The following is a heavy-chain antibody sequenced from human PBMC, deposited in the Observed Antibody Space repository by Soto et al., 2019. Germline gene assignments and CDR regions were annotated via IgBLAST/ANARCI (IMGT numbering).Heavy chain of an antibody. CDR1: GFTFSSYA. D-gene: IGHD6-19*01. J-gene: IGHJ4*02. Sequence: QVQLVESGGGVVQPGRSLRLSRAASGFTFSSYAMHWVRQAPGKGLEWVAVISYDGSNKYYADSVKGRFTISRDNSKNTLYLQMNSLRAEDTAVYYCARDYRAVAGQSYYFDYWGQGTLVTVSS. V-gene: IGHV3-30-3*01. CDR2: ISYDGSNK. CDR3: ARDYRAVAGQSYYFDY.